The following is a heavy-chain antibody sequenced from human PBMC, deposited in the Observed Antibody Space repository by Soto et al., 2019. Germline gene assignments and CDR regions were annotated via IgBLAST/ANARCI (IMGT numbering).Heavy chain of an antibody. V-gene: IGHV4-30-4*01. CDR2: IYYSGST. CDR1: GRSISSVNYY. J-gene: IGHJ5*02. Sequence: PSETLSLTCTVSGRSISSVNYYWSWIRQPPGKGLEWIGYIYYSGSTYYNPSLRSRVAISLDTSKNQFSLSLNFVTAADTAVYYCARGRGYSYGLDPWGQGSLVT. CDR3: ARGRGYSYGLDP. D-gene: IGHD5-18*01.